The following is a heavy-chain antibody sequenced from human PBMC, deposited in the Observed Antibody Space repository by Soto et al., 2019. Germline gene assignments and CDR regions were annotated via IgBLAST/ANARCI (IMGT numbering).Heavy chain of an antibody. Sequence: EVQLVESGGGLVQPGRSLRLSCAASGFTFDDYAMHWVRQAPGKGLEWVSGISWNSGSIGYADSVKGRFTISRDNAKNSLYLQMNSLRAEDTALYYCAKTGFSGVTVYYFDYWGQGTLVTVSS. CDR2: ISWNSGSI. D-gene: IGHD5-18*01. J-gene: IGHJ4*02. V-gene: IGHV3-9*01. CDR3: AKTGFSGVTVYYFDY. CDR1: GFTFDDYA.